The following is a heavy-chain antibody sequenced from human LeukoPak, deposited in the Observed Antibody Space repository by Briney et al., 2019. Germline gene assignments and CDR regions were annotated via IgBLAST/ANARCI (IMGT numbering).Heavy chain of an antibody. J-gene: IGHJ4*02. CDR3: AREVRYCSSTSCPFDY. Sequence: GASVKVSCKASGYTFTSYGISWARQAPGQGLEWMGWISVYNGNTNYAQKLQGRVTMTRDTSTSTAYIDLRSLRSDDTAVYYCAREVRYCSSTSCPFDYWGQGTLVTVSS. CDR2: ISVYNGNT. V-gene: IGHV1-18*04. CDR1: GYTFTSYG. D-gene: IGHD2-2*01.